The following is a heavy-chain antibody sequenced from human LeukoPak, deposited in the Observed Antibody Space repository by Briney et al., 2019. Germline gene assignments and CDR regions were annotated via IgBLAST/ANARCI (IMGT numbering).Heavy chain of an antibody. CDR3: ARGPYSSSYYFDY. CDR2: ISSSSSYI. CDR1: GXTFSTYA. Sequence: PGGSLRLPCAASGXTFSTYAMSWVRQAPGKGLEWVSSISSSSSYIYYADSVKGRFTISRDKAKNSLYLQMNSLRAEDTAVYYCARGPYSSSYYFDYWGQGTLVTVSS. J-gene: IGHJ4*02. D-gene: IGHD6-6*01. V-gene: IGHV3-21*01.